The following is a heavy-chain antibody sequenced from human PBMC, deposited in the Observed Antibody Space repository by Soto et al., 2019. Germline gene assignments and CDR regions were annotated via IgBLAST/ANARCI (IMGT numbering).Heavy chain of an antibody. CDR3: ARGPGEIQLWRYYYYYGMDV. Sequence: ASVKVSCKASGYTFTSYDINWVRQATGQGLEWMGWMNPNSGNTGYAQKFQGRVTMTRNTSISTAYMELSSLRSEDTAVYYCARGPGEIQLWRYYYYYGMDVWGQGTTVTVSS. J-gene: IGHJ6*02. V-gene: IGHV1-8*01. CDR2: MNPNSGNT. D-gene: IGHD5-18*01. CDR1: GYTFTSYD.